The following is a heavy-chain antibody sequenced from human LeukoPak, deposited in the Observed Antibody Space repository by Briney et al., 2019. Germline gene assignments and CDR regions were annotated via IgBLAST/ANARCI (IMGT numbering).Heavy chain of an antibody. V-gene: IGHV1-24*01. CDR2: FDPEDGET. D-gene: IGHD3-10*01. CDR1: GYTLTEFS. CDR3: ATMDLWFGSLSY. J-gene: IGHJ1*01. Sequence: ASVKVSCKVSGYTLTEFSMHWERQAPGKGLEWMGGFDPEDGETIYAQKFQGRITMTEDTSTDTAYMELSSLRSEDTAVYYCATMDLWFGSLSYWGQGTLVTVSS.